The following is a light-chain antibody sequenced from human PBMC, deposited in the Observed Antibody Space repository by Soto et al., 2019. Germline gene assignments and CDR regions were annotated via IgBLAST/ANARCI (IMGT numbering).Light chain of an antibody. J-gene: IGKJ4*01. V-gene: IGKV3-20*01. CDR3: EYYGTSIT. CDR2: GTS. CDR1: QSISSNH. Sequence: EIVLTQSPGTLSLSPGERVTLSCRASQSISSNHLAWYQQKPGQAPRLLIHGTSNRATGIPDRFSGSGSGTDFTLTFSRLEPEDFAVYYCEYYGTSITFGGGTKVDIK.